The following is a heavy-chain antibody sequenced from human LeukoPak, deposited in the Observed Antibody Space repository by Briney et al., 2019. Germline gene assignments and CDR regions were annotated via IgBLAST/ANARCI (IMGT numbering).Heavy chain of an antibody. CDR3: ARLLGLTYFDY. D-gene: IGHD3-16*01. CDR2: ISSSGSTI. J-gene: IGHJ4*02. V-gene: IGHV3-48*03. Sequence: GGSLRLSCAASGFTFSSYEMNWVRQAPGKGLEWASYISSSGSTIYYADSVKGRFTISRDNAKNSLYLQMNSLRAEDTAVYYCARLLGLTYFDYWGQGTLVTVSS. CDR1: GFTFSSYE.